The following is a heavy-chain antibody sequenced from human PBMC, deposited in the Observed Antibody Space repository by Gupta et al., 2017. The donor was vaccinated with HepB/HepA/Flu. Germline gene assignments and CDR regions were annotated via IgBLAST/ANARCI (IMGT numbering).Heavy chain of an antibody. CDR3: EKDPDYYYVWGSYRYPGY. V-gene: IGHV3-9*01. J-gene: IGHJ4*02. CDR1: GFTFDDYA. D-gene: IGHD3-16*02. Sequence: EVQLVESGGGLVQPGRSLGLSCAASGFTFDDYAMHWVRQAPGKGLEWVSGIRWNSGSIGYADSVKRRVTISRDNAKNSLYRQMNSLRAEDTALYYCEKDPDYYYVWGSYRYPGYWGQGTLVTVSS. CDR2: IRWNSGSI.